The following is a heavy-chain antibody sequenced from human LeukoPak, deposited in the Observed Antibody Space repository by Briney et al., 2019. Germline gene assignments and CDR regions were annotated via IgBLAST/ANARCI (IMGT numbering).Heavy chain of an antibody. V-gene: IGHV3-30*02. CDR3: ARVTLYSGYGGDYYFDY. CDR1: GFTFRSYG. CDR2: IRYDGSKK. D-gene: IGHD5-12*01. J-gene: IGHJ4*02. Sequence: PGGSLRLSCAASGFTFRSYGMHWVRQAPGKGLEWVTFIRYDGSKKDYADSVKGRFTISRDNSKNTLYLQMNSLRAEDTAVYYCARVTLYSGYGGDYYFDYWGQGTLVTVSS.